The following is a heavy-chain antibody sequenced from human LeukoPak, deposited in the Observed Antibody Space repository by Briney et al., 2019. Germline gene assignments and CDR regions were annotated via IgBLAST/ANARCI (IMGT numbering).Heavy chain of an antibody. CDR2: ISSGSKTI. J-gene: IGHJ6*03. Sequence: GGSLRLSCAASGFTFSNYKMNWVRQAPGQGLEWISHISSGSKTIYYADSVKGRFTISRDDAKNSLYLQMNGLSAEDTAVYYCVKTPLYYSYFYMDVWGKGTSVIVSS. V-gene: IGHV3-48*01. CDR1: GFTFSNYK. CDR3: VKTPLYYSYFYMDV.